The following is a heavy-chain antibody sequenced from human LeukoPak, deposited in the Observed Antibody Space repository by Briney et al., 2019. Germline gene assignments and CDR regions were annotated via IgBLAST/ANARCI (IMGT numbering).Heavy chain of an antibody. CDR1: GYTFTGYY. Sequence: ASVKVSCKASGYTFTGYYMHWVRQAPGQGLEWMGWISAYNGNTNYAQKLQGRVTMTTDTSTSTAYMELRSLRSDDTAVYFCARNRDYFDYWGQGTLVTVSS. CDR2: ISAYNGNT. J-gene: IGHJ4*02. D-gene: IGHD3-16*02. V-gene: IGHV1-18*04. CDR3: ARNRDYFDY.